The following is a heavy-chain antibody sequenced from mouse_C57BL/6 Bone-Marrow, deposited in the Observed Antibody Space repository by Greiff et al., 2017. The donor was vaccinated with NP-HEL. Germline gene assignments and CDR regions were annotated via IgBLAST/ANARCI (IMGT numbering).Heavy chain of an antibody. V-gene: IGHV1-81*01. J-gene: IGHJ4*01. Sequence: VQLQQSGAELARPGASVKLSCKASGYTFTSYGISWVKQRTGQGLEWIGEIYPRSGNTYYNEKFKGKATLTADKSSSTAYMELRSLTSEDSAVYFCAKEEPLRREDAMDYWGQGTSVTVSS. CDR1: GYTFTSYG. D-gene: IGHD2-12*01. CDR3: AKEEPLRREDAMDY. CDR2: IYPRSGNT.